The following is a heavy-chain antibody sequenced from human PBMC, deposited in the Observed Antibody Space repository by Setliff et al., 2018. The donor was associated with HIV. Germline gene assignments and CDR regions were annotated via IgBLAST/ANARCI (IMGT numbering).Heavy chain of an antibody. D-gene: IGHD2-2*01. Sequence: PSETLSLTCTVSGVSVSSGGYYWSWIRQHPGKGLEWIGYVYYTGTTYFNPSLKSRITISVDTSKNQFSLKLGFVTAADTAVYYCARGESTTWDLAEYFQHWGNGTLVTVSS. J-gene: IGHJ1*01. CDR3: ARGESTTWDLAEYFQH. V-gene: IGHV4-31*03. CDR1: GVSVSSGGYY. CDR2: VYYTGTT.